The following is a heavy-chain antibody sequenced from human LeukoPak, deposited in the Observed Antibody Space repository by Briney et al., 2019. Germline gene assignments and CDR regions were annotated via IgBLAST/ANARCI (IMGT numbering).Heavy chain of an antibody. CDR2: ICSSGSTI. CDR3: ARFRRLTWFDP. CDR1: GLTFSDYY. J-gene: IGHJ5*02. Sequence: PGGSLRLSCAASGLTFSDYYLSWIRQAPGNGLEWVSYICSSGSTIYYADSVKGRFTIFRDNVKNSLYLQMNSLRAEDTAVYYCARFRRLTWFDPWGQGTLVIVSS. V-gene: IGHV3-11*01. D-gene: IGHD5-12*01.